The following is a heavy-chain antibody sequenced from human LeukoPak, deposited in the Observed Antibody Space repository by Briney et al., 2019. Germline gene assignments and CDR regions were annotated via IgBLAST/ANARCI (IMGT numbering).Heavy chain of an antibody. CDR3: ARRGRRGYSGYDLLDY. D-gene: IGHD5-12*01. J-gene: IGHJ4*02. CDR2: IYPGDSDT. CDR1: GYSFTGYW. Sequence: GESLKISCKGSGYSFTGYWIGWVRQMPGKGLEWMGIIYPGDSDTRYSPSFQGQVTISADKSISTAYLQWSSLKASDTAMYYCARRGRRGYSGYDLLDYWGQGTLVTVSS. V-gene: IGHV5-51*01.